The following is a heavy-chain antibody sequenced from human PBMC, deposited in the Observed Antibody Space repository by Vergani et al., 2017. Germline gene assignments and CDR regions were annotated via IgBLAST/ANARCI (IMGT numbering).Heavy chain of an antibody. CDR1: GFTFGDHG. CDR2: ISYDGTNK. D-gene: IGHD3-22*01. CDR3: AKAITMIVVVTDFDY. V-gene: IGHV3-30-3*01. J-gene: IGHJ4*02. Sequence: VQLLESGGGVVQPGRSLRLSCAASGFTFGDHGIHWVRRAPGKGLEWVALISYDGTNKYYTNSVRGRFIISRDNSKNTLHLQMNSLRAEDTAVYYCAKAITMIVVVTDFDYWGQGTLVTVSS.